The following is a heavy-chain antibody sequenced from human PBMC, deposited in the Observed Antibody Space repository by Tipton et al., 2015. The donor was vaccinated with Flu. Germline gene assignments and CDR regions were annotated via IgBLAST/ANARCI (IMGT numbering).Heavy chain of an antibody. CDR2: IYDSGTT. CDR3: ARSRAPYYYYAMDV. J-gene: IGHJ6*02. V-gene: IGHV4-59*01. CDR1: DDSIRAYY. Sequence: LRLSCTVSDDSIRAYYWSWIRQSPGKGLEWIGYIYDSGTTNYNPSLRSRVTISVDTSKNQFSLKLSSVTAAVTAIYYCARSRAPYYYYAMDVWGQGTTVTVSS.